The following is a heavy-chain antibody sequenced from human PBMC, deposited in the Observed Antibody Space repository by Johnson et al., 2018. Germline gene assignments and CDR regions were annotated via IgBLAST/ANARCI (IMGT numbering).Heavy chain of an antibody. J-gene: IGHJ3*01. D-gene: IGHD4-17*01. CDR1: GYTFTSYD. V-gene: IGHV1-8*01. Sequence: VKKPGASVKXSCKASGYTFTSYDINWVRQATGQGLEWMGWMNPNSGNTGYAQKFQGRVTMTRNTSISTAYMELSSLSFEDTAVYYCAREPHRDYFDAFDLWGQGTMVTVSS. CDR2: MNPNSGNT. CDR3: AREPHRDYFDAFDL.